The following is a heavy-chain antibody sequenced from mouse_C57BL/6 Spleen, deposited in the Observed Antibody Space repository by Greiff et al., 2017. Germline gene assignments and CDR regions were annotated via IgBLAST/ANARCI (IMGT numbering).Heavy chain of an antibody. V-gene: IGHV7-3*01. CDR1: GFTFTDYY. J-gene: IGHJ2*01. CDR3: ARYKTFDY. Sequence: EVQRVESGGGLVQPGGSLSLSCAASGFTFTDYYMSWVRQPPGKALEWLGFIRNIANGYTTEYSASVKGLFTISRDNSQSILYLQMNALRAEDSATYYCARYKTFDYWGQGTTLTVSS. CDR2: IRNIANGYTT.